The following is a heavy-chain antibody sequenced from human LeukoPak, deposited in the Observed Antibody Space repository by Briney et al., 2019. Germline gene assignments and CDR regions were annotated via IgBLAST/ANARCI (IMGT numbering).Heavy chain of an antibody. J-gene: IGHJ4*02. D-gene: IGHD6-13*01. CDR3: ARGSSSSWSSSFDY. Sequence: ASVKASCKASGYTFTSYGISWVRQAPGQGLEWMGWISAYNGNTNYAQKLQGRVTMTTDTSTSTAYMELRSLRSDDTAVYYCARGSSSSWSSSFDYWGQGTLVTVSS. CDR1: GYTFTSYG. V-gene: IGHV1-18*01. CDR2: ISAYNGNT.